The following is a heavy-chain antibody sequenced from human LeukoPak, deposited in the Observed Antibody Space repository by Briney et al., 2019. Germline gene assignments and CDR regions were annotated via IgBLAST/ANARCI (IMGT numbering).Heavy chain of an antibody. Sequence: GESLKISCKVSGYSFTSYWIGWVRQMPGKGLEWMGIIYPGDSDTRYSPSFQGQVTISADKSISTAYLQWSSLKASDTAMYYCARHVEDIVVVPAAIARYYYYMDVWGKGTTVTVSS. CDR3: ARHVEDIVVVPAAIARYYYYMDV. CDR1: GYSFTSYW. D-gene: IGHD2-2*02. CDR2: IYPGDSDT. J-gene: IGHJ6*03. V-gene: IGHV5-51*01.